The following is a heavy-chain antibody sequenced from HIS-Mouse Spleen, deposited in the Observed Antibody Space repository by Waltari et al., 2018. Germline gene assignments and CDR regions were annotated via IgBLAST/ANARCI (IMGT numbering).Heavy chain of an antibody. D-gene: IGHD3-10*01. Sequence: QLQLQESGPGLVKPSETLSLTCTVSGGSISSSSYYWGWIRQPPGKGLEWIGSIYYSGSTYYNPSLKSRVTISIDTSKNQFSLKLSSVTAADTAVYYCARLAITMVRGVIPRYFDLWGRGTLVTVSS. CDR2: IYYSGST. CDR1: GGSISSSSYY. V-gene: IGHV4-39*01. J-gene: IGHJ2*01. CDR3: ARLAITMVRGVIPRYFDL.